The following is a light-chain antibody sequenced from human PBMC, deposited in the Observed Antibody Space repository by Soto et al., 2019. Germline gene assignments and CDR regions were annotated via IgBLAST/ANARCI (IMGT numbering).Light chain of an antibody. V-gene: IGKV1-39*01. CDR3: QQYNNWPQWT. J-gene: IGKJ1*01. CDR1: QSISSY. CDR2: AAS. Sequence: DIQMTQSPSSLSASVGDRVTITCRASQSISSYLNWYQQKPGKAPKLLIYAASSLQSGVPSRFSGSGSGTDFTLTISSLQSEDFAVYYCQQYNNWPQWTFGQGTKVDI.